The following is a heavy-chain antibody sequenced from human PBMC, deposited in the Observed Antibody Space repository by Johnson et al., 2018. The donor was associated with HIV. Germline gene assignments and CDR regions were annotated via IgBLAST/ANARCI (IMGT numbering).Heavy chain of an antibody. Sequence: VQLVESGGGVVRPGGSLRLSCTASGFTFDDYGMSWVRQAPGKGLEWVSGINWNGGSTGYADSVKGRFTLSRDNAKNSLYLQMNSLRAEDTALYYCARRTDYYDSSGYRGGAFDIWGQGTMVTVSS. J-gene: IGHJ3*02. D-gene: IGHD3-22*01. CDR3: ARRTDYYDSSGYRGGAFDI. CDR2: INWNGGST. CDR1: GFTFDDYG. V-gene: IGHV3-20*04.